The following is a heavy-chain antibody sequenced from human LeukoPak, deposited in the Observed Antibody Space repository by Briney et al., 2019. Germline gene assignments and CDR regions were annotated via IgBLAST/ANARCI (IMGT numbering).Heavy chain of an antibody. CDR2: ISDSGGTT. D-gene: IGHD6-19*01. CDR3: AKDARRSSGWYFFDH. CDR1: GFTFSNLA. Sequence: GGSLRLSCVASGFTFSNLAMGWLRQAPGKGLEGVSVISDSGGTTYYADSVKGRFTISRDNYRDTLYLQMNSLRVEDTAVYYCAKDARRSSGWYFFDHWGQGTLVTVSS. V-gene: IGHV3-23*01. J-gene: IGHJ4*02.